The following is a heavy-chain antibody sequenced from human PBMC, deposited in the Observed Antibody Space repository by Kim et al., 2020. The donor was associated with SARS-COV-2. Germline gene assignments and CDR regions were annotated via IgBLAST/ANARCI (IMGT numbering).Heavy chain of an antibody. CDR2: IYYSGST. Sequence: SETLSLTCIVSGGSISSSSYYWGWIRQPPGKGLEWIGSIYYSGSTYYNPSLKSRVTISVDTSKNQLSLKLSSVTAADTAVYYCAIGKGHGYGRFDPWGQGTLVTVSS. J-gene: IGHJ5*02. V-gene: IGHV4-39*01. D-gene: IGHD3-22*01. CDR1: GGSISSSSYY. CDR3: AIGKGHGYGRFDP.